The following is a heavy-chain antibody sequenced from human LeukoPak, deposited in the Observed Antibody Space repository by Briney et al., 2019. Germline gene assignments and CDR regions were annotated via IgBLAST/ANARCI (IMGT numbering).Heavy chain of an antibody. CDR1: GFTFDDYA. CDR2: ISWNSGSI. CDR3: AKDLTYDSSAFDY. D-gene: IGHD3-22*01. J-gene: IGHJ4*02. V-gene: IGHV3-9*01. Sequence: GRSLRLSCAASGFTFDDYAMHWVRQAPGKGLEWVSGISWNSGSIGYADSVKGRFTISRDNAKNSLYLQMNSLRAEDTALYYCAKDLTYDSSAFDYWGQGTLVTVSS.